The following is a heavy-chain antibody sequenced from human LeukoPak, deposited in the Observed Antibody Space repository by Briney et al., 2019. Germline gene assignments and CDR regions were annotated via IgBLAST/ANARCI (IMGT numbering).Heavy chain of an antibody. J-gene: IGHJ3*02. CDR2: INPSGGRT. V-gene: IGHV1-46*01. D-gene: IGHD3-10*01. CDR1: GHTFTNYY. Sequence: GASVKVSCKASGHTFTNYYMQWVRQAPGQGLEWMGIINPSGGRTNYAQKFQGRVTMTRDTSTSTVYMELSSLRSEDTAVYYCARGRGMNPHDDAFDIWGQGTMVAVSS. CDR3: ARGRGMNPHDDAFDI.